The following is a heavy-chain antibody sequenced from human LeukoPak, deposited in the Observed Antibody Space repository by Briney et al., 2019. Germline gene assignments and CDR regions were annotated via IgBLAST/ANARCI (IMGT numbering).Heavy chain of an antibody. CDR3: ARDHFYGSGSYFNALAI. D-gene: IGHD3-10*01. Sequence: SETLSLTCTVSGDSTSSGAYYWNWIRQPPGKGLEWIGYIYDSGRTYYNPSLRSRVTISLDTSKNHFSLKLSSVTAADTAVYYCARDHFYGSGSYFNALAIWGQGTLVTVSS. J-gene: IGHJ4*02. V-gene: IGHV4-30-4*01. CDR1: GDSTSSGAYY. CDR2: IYDSGRT.